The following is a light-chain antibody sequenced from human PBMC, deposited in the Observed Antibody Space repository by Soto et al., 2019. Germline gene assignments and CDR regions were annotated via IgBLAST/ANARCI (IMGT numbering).Light chain of an antibody. Sequence: EIVMTQSPVTLSVSPGERATLSCRASQSVRSNLAWYQQKTGQAPRLLMYDASTRATGIPARFSGSGSGTEFTLTISSLQSEDLVVYYCKQYNYWPPWTFGQGTKVEIK. CDR3: KQYNYWPPWT. CDR1: QSVRSN. V-gene: IGKV3-15*01. CDR2: DAS. J-gene: IGKJ1*01.